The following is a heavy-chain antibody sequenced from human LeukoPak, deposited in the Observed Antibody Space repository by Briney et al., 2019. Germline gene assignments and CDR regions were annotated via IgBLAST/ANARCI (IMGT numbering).Heavy chain of an antibody. V-gene: IGHV3-48*01. Sequence: GGSLRLSCAASGFTFSSYRMNWVRQAPGKGLEWVSYISSSSSTIYYADSVKGRFTISRDNAKNSLYLQMNSLRAEDTAIYYCAKVHRAYDYDSGSYYDSGFDYWGQGTLVTVSS. CDR1: GFTFSSYR. D-gene: IGHD3-10*01. J-gene: IGHJ4*02. CDR2: ISSSSSTI. CDR3: AKVHRAYDYDSGSYYDSGFDY.